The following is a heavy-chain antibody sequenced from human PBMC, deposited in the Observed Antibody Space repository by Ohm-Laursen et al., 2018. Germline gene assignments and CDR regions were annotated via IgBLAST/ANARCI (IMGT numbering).Heavy chain of an antibody. V-gene: IGHV3-48*01. CDR3: AKDGGYGDFTPLDY. CDR1: GFTFSDYG. J-gene: IGHJ4*02. Sequence: SLRLSCTASGFTFSDYGGHWVPPAPGKGVGGGLYINNSSSTIYYADSVKGRFTISRDNAKNSLYLQMNSLRAEDTAVYYCAKDGGYGDFTPLDYWGQGTLVTVSS. D-gene: IGHD4-17*01. CDR2: INNSSSTI.